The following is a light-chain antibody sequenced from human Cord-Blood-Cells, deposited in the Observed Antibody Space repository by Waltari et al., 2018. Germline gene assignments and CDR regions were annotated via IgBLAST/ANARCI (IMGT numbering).Light chain of an antibody. CDR3: QQSYSTPYT. V-gene: IGKV1-39*01. CDR2: AAS. CDR1: QSISSY. J-gene: IGKJ2*01. Sequence: DIQITQSPSSLSASVGDRVPITCRASQSISSYLNWYQQKPGKAPKLLIYAASSLQSGVPSRFSGSGSGTDFTLTISSLQPEDFATYYGQQSYSTPYTFGQGTKLEIK.